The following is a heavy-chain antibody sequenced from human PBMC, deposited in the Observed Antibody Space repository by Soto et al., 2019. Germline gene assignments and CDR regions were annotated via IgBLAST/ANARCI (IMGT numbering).Heavy chain of an antibody. CDR2: ISYDGSNK. V-gene: IGHV3-30*18. J-gene: IGHJ4*02. CDR3: AKGSLWSGYLGSFDY. Sequence: GGSLRLSCAASGFTFSSYGMHWVRQAPGKGLEWVAVISYDGSNKYYADSVKGRFTISRDNSKNTLYLQMNSLRAEDTAVYYCAKGSLWSGYLGSFDYWGQGTLVTVSS. CDR1: GFTFSSYG. D-gene: IGHD3-3*01.